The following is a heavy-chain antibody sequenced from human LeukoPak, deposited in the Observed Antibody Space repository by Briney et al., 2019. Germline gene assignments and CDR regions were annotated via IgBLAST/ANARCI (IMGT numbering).Heavy chain of an antibody. CDR3: ARLDSSGYYLDYYFDY. J-gene: IGHJ4*02. D-gene: IGHD3-22*01. Sequence: SGTLSLTCAVPGGSISSSNWWSWVRQPPGKGLEWIGEIYHSGSTNYNPSLKSRVTISVAKSKNQFSLKLSSVTAADTAVYYCARLDSSGYYLDYYFDYWGQGTLVTVSS. V-gene: IGHV4-4*02. CDR2: IYHSGST. CDR1: GGSISSSNW.